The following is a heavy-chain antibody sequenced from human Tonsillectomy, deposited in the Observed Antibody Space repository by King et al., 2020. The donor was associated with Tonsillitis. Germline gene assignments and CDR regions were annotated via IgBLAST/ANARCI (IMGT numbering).Heavy chain of an antibody. J-gene: IGHJ4*02. CDR3: ARVYYDFWSGYYFFYY. CDR2: IFHSGST. CDR1: GYSISSGSY. V-gene: IGHV4-38-2*02. D-gene: IGHD3-3*01. Sequence: VQLQESGPGLVKPSETLSLTCTVSGYSISSGSYWGWIRQPPGKGLEWIGSIFHSGSTSYNPSLKSRVTISVDTSKNQFSLKLSSVTAADTAVYYCARVYYDFWSGYYFFYYWGQGTLVTVSS.